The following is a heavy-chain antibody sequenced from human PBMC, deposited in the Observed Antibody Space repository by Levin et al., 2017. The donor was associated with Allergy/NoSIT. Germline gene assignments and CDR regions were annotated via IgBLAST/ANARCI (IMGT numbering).Heavy chain of an antibody. CDR3: ARGTAAGEIDY. CDR1: GYSFSIYG. D-gene: IGHD6-13*01. J-gene: IGHJ4*02. Sequence: PAASVKVSCKASGYSFSIYGFNWVRQAPGQGLEWLGWISAYTGNTDYAQKFQGRVTMTTDTSTSTAYMDLRSLRSDDTAVYYCARGTAAGEIDYWGQGTLVTVSS. CDR2: ISAYTGNT. V-gene: IGHV1-18*01.